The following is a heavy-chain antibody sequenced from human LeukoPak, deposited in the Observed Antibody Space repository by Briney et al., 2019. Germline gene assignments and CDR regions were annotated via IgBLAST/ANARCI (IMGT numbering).Heavy chain of an antibody. CDR1: GFTFSSYW. J-gene: IGHJ4*02. CDR3: ARQYNWNFVDY. D-gene: IGHD1-7*01. CDR2: IKQDGSEK. V-gene: IGHV3-7*01. Sequence: GRSLRLSCAASGFTFSSYWMSWVRQAPGKGLEWVANIKQDGSEKYYEDSVKGRFTISRDNAKNSLYLQMNSLRAEDTAVYYCARQYNWNFVDYWGQGTLVTVSS.